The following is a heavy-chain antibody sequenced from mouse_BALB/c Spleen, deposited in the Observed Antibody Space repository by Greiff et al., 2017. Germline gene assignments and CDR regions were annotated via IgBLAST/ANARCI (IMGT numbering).Heavy chain of an antibody. Sequence: EVKLVESGPSLVKPSQTLSLTCSVTGDSITSGYWNWIRKFPGNKLEYMGYISYSGSTYYNPSLKSRISITRDTSKNQYYLQLNSVTTEDTATYYCARSPYEGDAMDYWGQGTSVTVSS. D-gene: IGHD2-3*01. CDR2: ISYSGST. J-gene: IGHJ4*01. V-gene: IGHV3-8*02. CDR3: ARSPYEGDAMDY. CDR1: GDSITSGY.